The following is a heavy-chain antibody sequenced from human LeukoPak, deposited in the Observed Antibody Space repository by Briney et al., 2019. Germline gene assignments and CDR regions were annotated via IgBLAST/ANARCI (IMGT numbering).Heavy chain of an antibody. CDR2: INHSGST. D-gene: IGHD6-13*01. CDR3: ARAYSSSWGYYYMDV. V-gene: IGHV4-34*01. Sequence: SETLSLTCAVYGGSFSGYYWSWIRQPPGKGLEWIGEINHSGSTNYNPSLKSRVTISVDTSKNQFSLKLSSVTAADTAVYYCARAYSSSWGYYYMDVWGKGTTVTVSS. J-gene: IGHJ6*03. CDR1: GGSFSGYY.